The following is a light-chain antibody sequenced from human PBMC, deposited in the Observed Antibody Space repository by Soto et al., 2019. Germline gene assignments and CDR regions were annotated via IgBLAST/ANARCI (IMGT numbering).Light chain of an antibody. J-gene: IGKJ1*01. V-gene: IGKV3-15*01. CDR3: QQYNNWPRT. Sequence: EIVMTQSPATLSVSPGERATFSCRASQSVSSYLAWYQQKPGQAPRLLIYGASTRANGIPARFSGSGSGTEFTLTISSLQSEDFAVYLCQQYNNWPRTFGQGTKVEIK. CDR2: GAS. CDR1: QSVSSY.